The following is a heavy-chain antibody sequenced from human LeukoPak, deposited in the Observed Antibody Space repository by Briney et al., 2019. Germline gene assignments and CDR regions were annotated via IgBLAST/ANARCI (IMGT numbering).Heavy chain of an antibody. CDR1: GGSISSSSHY. Sequence: PSETLSLTCTVSGGSISSSSHYWGWIRQPPGKGLEWIGSIYYSGSTYYNPSLKSRVTISVDTSKNQFSLKLSSVTAADTAVYYCARRGIVGATYAYWGQGTLVTVSS. V-gene: IGHV4-39*01. CDR2: IYYSGST. CDR3: ARRGIVGATYAY. J-gene: IGHJ4*02. D-gene: IGHD1-26*01.